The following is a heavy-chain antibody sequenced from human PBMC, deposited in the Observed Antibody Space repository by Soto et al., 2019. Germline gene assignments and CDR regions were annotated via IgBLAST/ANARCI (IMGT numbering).Heavy chain of an antibody. J-gene: IGHJ6*02. CDR3: ARPWPYYYYYGLDG. V-gene: IGHV4-39*01. CDR1: GGSVSSGSYY. CDR2: IYYTGST. Sequence: SETLSLTCTVSGGSVSSGSYYWSWIRQPPGKGLEWIGYIYYTGSTYYNPSLKSRVTISVDTSKSQFSLKLISVTAADTAVYYCARPWPYYYYYGLDGWGQGATVTVSS.